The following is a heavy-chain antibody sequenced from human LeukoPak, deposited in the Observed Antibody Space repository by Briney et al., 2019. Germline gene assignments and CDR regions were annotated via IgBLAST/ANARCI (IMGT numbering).Heavy chain of an antibody. Sequence: GGSLRLSCLASGFSFNSYTMNWVSEAPGKGLEWVSTISPVNSYTWYAESVKGRFTISRDKPKNSLYLQMDSLRAEDTAVYYCVRDVSRRIGMDVWGQGTTVTVSS. CDR1: GFSFNSYT. CDR3: VRDVSRRIGMDV. J-gene: IGHJ6*02. CDR2: ISPVNSYT. V-gene: IGHV3-21*01. D-gene: IGHD2/OR15-2a*01.